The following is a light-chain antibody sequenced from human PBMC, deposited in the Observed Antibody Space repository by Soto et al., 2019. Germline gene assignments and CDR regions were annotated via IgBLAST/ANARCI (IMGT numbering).Light chain of an antibody. V-gene: IGKV3-15*01. J-gene: IGKJ2*01. Sequence: EIVMTQSPATLSVSPGERVTLSCRASQSVSAYLAWYLQKPGQAPRLLIYGASTRATGIPARFSGSGSGTEFTLTISSLQSEDSAVYHCQQYNSYPYTFGQGTKLEIK. CDR2: GAS. CDR3: QQYNSYPYT. CDR1: QSVSAY.